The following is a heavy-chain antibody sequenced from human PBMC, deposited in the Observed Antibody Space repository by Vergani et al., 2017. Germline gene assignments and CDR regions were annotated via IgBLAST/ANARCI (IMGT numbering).Heavy chain of an antibody. J-gene: IGHJ5*02. CDR3: ASAGIVGS. CDR2: INTDGSWT. CDR1: GFTFSSYW. V-gene: IGHV3-74*01. Sequence: EVQLVESGGGLVQPGGSLRLSCAASGFTFSSYWMHWVRHTPEKGLVWVSRINTDGSWTTYADSVKGRFTISRDNSKNTLYLQMNSLRAEDTAVYYCASAGIVGSWGQGTLVTVSS. D-gene: IGHD1-26*01.